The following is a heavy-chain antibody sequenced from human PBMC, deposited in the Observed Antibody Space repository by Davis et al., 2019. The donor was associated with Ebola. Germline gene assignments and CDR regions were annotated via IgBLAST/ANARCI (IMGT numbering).Heavy chain of an antibody. CDR1: GGSFSGYY. CDR2: FYYSGST. Sequence: PSETLSLTCAVYGGSFSGYYWGWIRQPPGKGLEWIGSFYYSGSTYYNPSLKSRVTISVDTSRNQFSLRLSSVTAADTAVYYCARHRNSLWLIGAFDIWGQGTMVTVSS. J-gene: IGHJ3*02. CDR3: ARHRNSLWLIGAFDI. D-gene: IGHD3-10*01. V-gene: IGHV4-39*01.